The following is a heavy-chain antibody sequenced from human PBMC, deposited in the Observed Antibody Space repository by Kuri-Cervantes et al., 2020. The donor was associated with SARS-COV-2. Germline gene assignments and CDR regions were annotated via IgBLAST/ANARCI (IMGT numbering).Heavy chain of an antibody. Sequence: SVKVSCKASGGTFSSYAISWVRQAPGQGLEWMGGIIPIFGTANYAQKFQGRVTITTDESTSTAYMELSSLRSEDTAVYYCATFGGSCPKYYFDYWGQGTLVTVSS. J-gene: IGHJ4*02. CDR1: GGTFSSYA. CDR3: ATFGGSCPKYYFDY. D-gene: IGHD2-15*01. V-gene: IGHV1-69*05. CDR2: IIPIFGTA.